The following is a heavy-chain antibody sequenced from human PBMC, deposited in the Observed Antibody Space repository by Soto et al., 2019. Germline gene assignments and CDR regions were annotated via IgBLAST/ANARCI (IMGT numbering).Heavy chain of an antibody. V-gene: IGHV5-51*01. D-gene: IGHD4-17*01. Sequence: RGESLKISCKGSGYYFPSYRIGWVRQMPGKGLEWMGIFYPGDSDTRYSPSFQGQVTISADRSISTAYLQWSSLKPSDTAMYYCARQGNGAEGFDYWGQGTLVTVSS. CDR3: ARQGNGAEGFDY. J-gene: IGHJ4*02. CDR2: FYPGDSDT. CDR1: GYYFPSYR.